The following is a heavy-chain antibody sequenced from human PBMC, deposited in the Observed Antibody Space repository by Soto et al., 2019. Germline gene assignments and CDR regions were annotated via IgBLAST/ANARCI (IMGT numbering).Heavy chain of an antibody. J-gene: IGHJ6*02. D-gene: IGHD2-15*01. CDR1: GGSISSGGYY. V-gene: IGHV4-31*03. CDR3: ARDKGLGCSGGSCYYYYVMDV. CDR2: IYYSGST. Sequence: SETLSLTCTVSGGSISSGGYYWSWIRQHPGKGLEWIGYIYYSGSTYYNPSLKSRVTISVDTSKNQFSLKLSSVTAADTAVYYCARDKGLGCSGGSCYYYYVMDVWGQGTTVTVSS.